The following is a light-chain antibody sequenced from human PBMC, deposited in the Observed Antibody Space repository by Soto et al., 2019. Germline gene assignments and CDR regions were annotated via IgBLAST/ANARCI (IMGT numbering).Light chain of an antibody. CDR3: QQYSASPRT. V-gene: IGKV3-20*01. CDR1: QSVSSSY. Sequence: EIVFAQVPRTQSFSPGARATPSLKVSQSVSSSYLAWYQQKPGQAPRLLIYGASSRATGIPDRFSGSGSGTDFTLTISRLEPEDFAVYYCQQYSASPRTFGPGTKVDIK. J-gene: IGKJ1*01. CDR2: GAS.